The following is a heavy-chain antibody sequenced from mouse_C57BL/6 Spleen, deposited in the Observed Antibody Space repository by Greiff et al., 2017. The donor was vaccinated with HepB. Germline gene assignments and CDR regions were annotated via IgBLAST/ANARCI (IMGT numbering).Heavy chain of an antibody. CDR2: ISSGGDYI. CDR3: TRAGAYYGSEYYFDY. J-gene: IGHJ2*01. V-gene: IGHV5-9-1*02. Sequence: DVKLVESGEGLVKPGGSLKLSCAASGFTFSSYAMSWVRQTPEKRLEWVAYISSGGDYIYYADTVKGRFTISRDNARNTLYLQMSRLKSEDTAMYYCTRAGAYYGSEYYFDYWGQGTTLTVSS. D-gene: IGHD2-10*01. CDR1: GFTFSSYA.